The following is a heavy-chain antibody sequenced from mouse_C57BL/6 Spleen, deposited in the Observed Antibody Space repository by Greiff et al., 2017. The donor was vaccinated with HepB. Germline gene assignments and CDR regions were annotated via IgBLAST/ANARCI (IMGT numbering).Heavy chain of an antibody. D-gene: IGHD1-1*01. CDR3: AIDGDGSSPPFAD. CDR1: GYTFTSYW. CDR2: IYPGSGST. J-gene: IGHJ3*01. V-gene: IGHV1-55*01. Sequence: QVQLQQPGAELVKPGASVKMSCKASGYTFTSYWITWVKQRPGQGLEWIGDIYPGSGSTNYNEKFKSKATLTVDKSSSTAYMQLSSLTSEDSAVYYCAIDGDGSSPPFADWGQGTLVTVSA.